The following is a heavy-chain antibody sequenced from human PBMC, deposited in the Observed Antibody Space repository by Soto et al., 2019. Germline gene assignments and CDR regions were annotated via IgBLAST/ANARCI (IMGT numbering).Heavy chain of an antibody. CDR3: AKDVEMATIGGDFDY. V-gene: IGHV3-43*01. CDR2: ITWDGGGT. Sequence: GGSLRLSCAASGFMFDDYTMHWVRQAPGKGLEWVSLITWDGGGTYYADSVKGRFSISRDNSKNSLYLQMNSLRTEDTALYYCAKDVEMATIGGDFDYWGQGTLVTVSS. J-gene: IGHJ4*02. CDR1: GFMFDDYT. D-gene: IGHD5-12*01.